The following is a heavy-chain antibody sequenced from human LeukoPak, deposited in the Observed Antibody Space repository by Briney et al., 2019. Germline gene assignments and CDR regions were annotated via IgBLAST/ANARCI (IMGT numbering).Heavy chain of an antibody. CDR1: GFTFSNYW. CDR3: ARVVVVTATDWYFDL. J-gene: IGHJ2*01. V-gene: IGHV3-74*01. Sequence: GGSLRLSCAASGFTFSNYWMHWVRQAPGKGLVWVSRINSDGSSTSYADSVKGRFTISRDNAKNTLYLQMNSLRAEDTAVYYCARVVVVTATDWYFDLWGRGTLVTVSS. D-gene: IGHD2-21*02. CDR2: INSDGSST.